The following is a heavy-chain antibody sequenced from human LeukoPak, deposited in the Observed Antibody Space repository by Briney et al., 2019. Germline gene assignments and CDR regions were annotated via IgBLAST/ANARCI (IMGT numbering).Heavy chain of an antibody. CDR1: GYTFTSYG. V-gene: IGHV1-18*01. D-gene: IGHD3-10*01. CDR2: ISAYNGNT. J-gene: IGHJ5*02. CDR3: ARDATSMVRGGNWFDP. Sequence: ASVKVSCKASGYTFTSYGISWVRQAPGQGLEWMGWISAYNGNTNYAQKLQGRVTMTTDTSTSTAYMELRSLRSDDTAVCYCARDATSMVRGGNWFDPWGQGTLVTVSS.